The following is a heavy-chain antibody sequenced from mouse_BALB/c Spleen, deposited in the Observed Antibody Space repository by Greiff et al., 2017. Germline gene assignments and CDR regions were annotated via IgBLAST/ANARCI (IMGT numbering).Heavy chain of an antibody. D-gene: IGHD2-14*01. CDR2: ISDGGSYT. J-gene: IGHJ2*01. CDR1: GFTFSDYY. CDR3: ARGGYDAYFDY. V-gene: IGHV5-4*02. Sequence: EVHLVESGGGLVKPGGSLKLSCAASGFTFSDYYMYWVRQTPEKRLEWVATISDGGSYTYYPDSVKGRFTISRDNAKNNLYLQMSSLKSEDTAMYYCARGGYDAYFDYWGQGTTLTVSS.